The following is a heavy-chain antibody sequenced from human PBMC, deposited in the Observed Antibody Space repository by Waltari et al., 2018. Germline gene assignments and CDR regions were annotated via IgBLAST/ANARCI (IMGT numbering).Heavy chain of an antibody. D-gene: IGHD3-3*01. CDR2: IKEDGSEK. Sequence: VQLVESGGGLVKPGGSLRLSCAASEFTFAYYWVTWVRQAPGKGLEWVANIKEDGSEKYYVDSVKGRFTISRDNAKNSLYLQMSSLRVEDTAVYYCATQSWSNFEYWGQGTLVTVSS. J-gene: IGHJ4*02. CDR1: EFTFAYYW. V-gene: IGHV3-7*01. CDR3: ATQSWSNFEY.